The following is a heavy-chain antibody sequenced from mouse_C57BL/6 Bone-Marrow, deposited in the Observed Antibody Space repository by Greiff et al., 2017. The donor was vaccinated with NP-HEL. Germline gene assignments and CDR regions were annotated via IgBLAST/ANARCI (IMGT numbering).Heavy chain of an antibody. CDR3: ARSTTVGDY. CDR2: INPNNGGT. CDR1: GYTFTDYY. J-gene: IGHJ2*01. Sequence: EVQLQQSGPELVKPGASVKISCKASGYTFTDYYMNWVKQSHGKSLEWIGDINPNNGGTSYNQKFKGKATLTVDKSSSTAYMELRSLTSEDSAVYYCARSTTVGDYWGQGATLTVCS. D-gene: IGHD1-1*01. V-gene: IGHV1-26*01.